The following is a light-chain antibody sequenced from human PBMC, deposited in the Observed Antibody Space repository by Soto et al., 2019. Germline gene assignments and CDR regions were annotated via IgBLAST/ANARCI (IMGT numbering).Light chain of an antibody. CDR2: EVS. CDR3: SSYAGSNNLGV. J-gene: IGLJ1*01. V-gene: IGLV2-8*01. CDR1: SSDVGGYNY. Sequence: QSVLTQPPSASGSPGQSVTISCNGTSSDVGGYNYVSRDQQHPGKAPKLMIYEVSKRPSGVPDRFSGSKSGNTASLTVSGLQAEDEADYYCSSYAGSNNLGVFGTGTKVTVL.